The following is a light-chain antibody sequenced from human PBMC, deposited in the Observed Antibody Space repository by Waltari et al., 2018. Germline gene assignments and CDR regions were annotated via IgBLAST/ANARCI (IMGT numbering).Light chain of an antibody. CDR3: AAWDDSLNGQV. Sequence: QSVLTQPPSVSGAPRERVTISCSGSSSNIGNNVVNWYQQLPGKAPKLLIYYDDLVPSGVSDRFSGSKSVTSASLAITGLQSDDEADYYCAAWDDSLNGQVFGTGTKVTVL. J-gene: IGLJ1*01. CDR2: YDD. V-gene: IGLV1-36*01. CDR1: SSNIGNNV.